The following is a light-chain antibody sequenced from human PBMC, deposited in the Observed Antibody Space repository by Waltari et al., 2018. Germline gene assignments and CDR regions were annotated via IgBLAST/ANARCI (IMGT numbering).Light chain of an antibody. CDR3: QQYNKWPPYT. Sequence: EIVMTQSPATLSVSPGEIATLSCRASQSVGSDLAWYQQKPGRAPNLLIHGASTRVTGIPARFSGSGSGTEFTLTISSLQSEDFAVYYCQQYNKWPPYTFGQGTKLEIK. V-gene: IGKV3-15*01. CDR2: GAS. J-gene: IGKJ2*01. CDR1: QSVGSD.